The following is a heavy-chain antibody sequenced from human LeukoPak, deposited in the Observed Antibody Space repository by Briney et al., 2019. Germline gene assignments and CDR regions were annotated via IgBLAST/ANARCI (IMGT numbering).Heavy chain of an antibody. CDR2: IKADGST. V-gene: IGHV3-74*01. Sequence: PGGSLRLSCAASGPTFGNFWMHWVRQGPEKGLVWVSGIKADGSTGYADSVKGRFTISRGNAKNTLYLQMSSLSSEDTAVYYCGRERNAYYMDVWGKGTTVTVSS. CDR1: GPTFGNFW. J-gene: IGHJ6*03. CDR3: GRERNAYYMDV.